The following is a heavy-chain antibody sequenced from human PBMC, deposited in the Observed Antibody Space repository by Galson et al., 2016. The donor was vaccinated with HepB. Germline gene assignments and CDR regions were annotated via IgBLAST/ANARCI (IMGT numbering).Heavy chain of an antibody. V-gene: IGHV3-30-3*01. Sequence: LRLSCAASGFAFSSYAMSWVRQAPGKGLEWVAVISYDGSNKYYADSVKGRFTISRDNSKNTLYLQMNSLRVEDTAVYYCARDLPDYVIYLIQYAFDYWGQGTLVTVSS. D-gene: IGHD4-17*01. J-gene: IGHJ4*02. CDR2: ISYDGSNK. CDR1: GFAFSSYA. CDR3: ARDLPDYVIYLIQYAFDY.